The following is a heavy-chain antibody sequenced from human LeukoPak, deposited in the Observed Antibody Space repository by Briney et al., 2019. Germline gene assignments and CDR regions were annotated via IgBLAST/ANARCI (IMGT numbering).Heavy chain of an antibody. CDR1: GGSFSGYY. CDR2: INHSGST. V-gene: IGHV4-34*01. J-gene: IGHJ6*02. Sequence: SETLSLTCAVYGGSFSGYYWSWIRQPPGKGLEWIGEINHSGSTNYNPSLKSRVTISVDTSKNQFSLKLSSVTAADTAVYYCARGYGSGSSYYYYGTDVWGQGTTVTVSS. CDR3: ARGYGSGSSYYYYGTDV. D-gene: IGHD3-10*01.